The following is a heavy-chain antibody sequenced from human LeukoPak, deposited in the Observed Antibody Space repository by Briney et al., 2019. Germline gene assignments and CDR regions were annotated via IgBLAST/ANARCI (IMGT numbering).Heavy chain of an antibody. J-gene: IGHJ6*03. Sequence: PSETLSLTCAVYGGSFNIYYWSWIRQPPGKGLEWIVEINHRGSTNYNPSLKSRVTTSLDTSKNQFSLNLSSVTAADTAVYYCARRGRRYTNNWYPTAYMDVWGKGTTVTVSS. CDR2: INHRGST. D-gene: IGHD6-13*01. V-gene: IGHV4-34*01. CDR3: ARRGRRYTNNWYPTAYMDV. CDR1: GGSFNIYY.